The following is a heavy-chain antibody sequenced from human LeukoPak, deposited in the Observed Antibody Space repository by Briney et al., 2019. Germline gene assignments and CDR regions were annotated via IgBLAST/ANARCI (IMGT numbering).Heavy chain of an antibody. CDR3: ARGDGSGYDYYGMDV. D-gene: IGHD1-14*01. Sequence: SETLSLTCTVSGGSISSYYWSWIRQPPGKGLGGIGYIYYSGSTNYNPSLKSRVTISVDTSKNQFSLKLSSVTAADTAVYYCARGDGSGYDYYGMDVWGKGTTVTVSS. J-gene: IGHJ6*04. V-gene: IGHV4-59*01. CDR1: GGSISSYY. CDR2: IYYSGST.